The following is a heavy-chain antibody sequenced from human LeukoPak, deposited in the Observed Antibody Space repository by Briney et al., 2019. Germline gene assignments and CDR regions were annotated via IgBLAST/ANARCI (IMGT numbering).Heavy chain of an antibody. J-gene: IGHJ4*02. CDR1: GYIFSIFW. CDR3: ARDRHSTYGEIDY. Sequence: ASVKVSCKTSGYIFSIFWMHWVRQAPGQGLEWMGWISAYNGNTNYAQKLQGRVTMTTDTSTSTAYMELRSLRSDDTAVYYCARDRHSTYGEIDYWGQGTLVTVSS. V-gene: IGHV1-18*04. D-gene: IGHD4-17*01. CDR2: ISAYNGNT.